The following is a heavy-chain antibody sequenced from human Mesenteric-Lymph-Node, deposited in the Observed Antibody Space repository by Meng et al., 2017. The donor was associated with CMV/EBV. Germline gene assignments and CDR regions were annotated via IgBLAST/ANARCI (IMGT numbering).Heavy chain of an antibody. CDR2: IRYDGSNK. CDR1: GFTFSSYG. V-gene: IGHV3-30*02. Sequence: GGSLRLSCAASGFTFSSYGMHWVRQAPGKGLEWVAFIRYDGSNKYYADSVKGRFTISRDNSKNTLYLQMNSLRAEDTAVYYCAKDPAYYDFWSGSYWFDPWGQGTLVTVSS. J-gene: IGHJ5*02. D-gene: IGHD3-3*01. CDR3: AKDPAYYDFWSGSYWFDP.